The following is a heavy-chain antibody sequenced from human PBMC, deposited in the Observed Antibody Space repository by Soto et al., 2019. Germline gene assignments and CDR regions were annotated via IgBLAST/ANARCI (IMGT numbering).Heavy chain of an antibody. CDR1: GVTFTDYY. CDR3: AKGAIAAAGPAYEARNFVGYYGMDV. CDR2: ISSRSSYT. D-gene: IGHD6-13*01. J-gene: IGHJ6*02. Sequence: GGSLRLSFAASGVTFTDYYMSWIRQAPGSGLEWVSYISSRSSYTYYADSVKGRFTISRDNSKNTLYLQMNSLRAEDTAVYYCAKGAIAAAGPAYEARNFVGYYGMDVWGQGTTVSVSS. V-gene: IGHV3-11*05.